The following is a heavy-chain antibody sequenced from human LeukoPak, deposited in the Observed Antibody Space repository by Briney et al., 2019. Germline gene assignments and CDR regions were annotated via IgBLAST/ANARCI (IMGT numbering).Heavy chain of an antibody. J-gene: IGHJ2*01. D-gene: IGHD6-19*01. V-gene: IGHV4-59*02. CDR2: IYYSGST. CDR3: ARDFRAVAASHGYFDL. CDR1: GGSVSSYY. Sequence: SETLSLTCTVSGGSVSSYYWSWIRQPPGKGLEWIGYIYYSGSTNYNPSLKSRVTISVDTSKNQFSLKLSSVTAADTAMYYCARDFRAVAASHGYFDLWGRGTLVTVSS.